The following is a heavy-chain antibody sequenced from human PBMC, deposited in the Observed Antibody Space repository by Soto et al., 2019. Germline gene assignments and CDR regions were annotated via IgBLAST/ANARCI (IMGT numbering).Heavy chain of an antibody. D-gene: IGHD3-16*02. Sequence: TLSLTCTVSGGSIINGVFYWTWIRQRPGKGLEWIGDIFYSGSAYYNPSLKSRVTISIDRSKNQFSLKLTSVTAADTSMYYCASHRCSIWGSFRPPFDYWGQGILVTVSS. CDR1: GGSIINGVFY. CDR3: ASHRCSIWGSFRPPFDY. J-gene: IGHJ4*02. V-gene: IGHV4-31*03. CDR2: IFYSGSA.